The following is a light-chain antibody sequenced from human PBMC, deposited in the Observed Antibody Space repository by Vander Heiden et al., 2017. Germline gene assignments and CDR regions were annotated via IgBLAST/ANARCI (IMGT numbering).Light chain of an antibody. CDR3: QQYSGTPIT. V-gene: IGKV4-1*01. CDR1: QSVLYSSNNKNY. CDR2: WAS. Sequence: DIVMTQSPDSLAVSLGERATINCKSSQSVLYSSNNKNYLAWYQQKPGQPPKLLIYWASTRESGVPDRFSGSGSGTDFTLTISSLQAEDVAVYYCQQYSGTPITFGQGTRLEIK. J-gene: IGKJ5*01.